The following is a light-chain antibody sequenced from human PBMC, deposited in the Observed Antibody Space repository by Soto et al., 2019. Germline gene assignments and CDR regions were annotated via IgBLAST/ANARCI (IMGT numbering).Light chain of an antibody. CDR2: GSS. J-gene: IGKJ1*01. Sequence: EIVMTQSPATLSVSRVERATLSFRASQMVSSNLAWYQQKPGQAPRLLIYGSSTIATXVGARFSGSGSGTEFSLTITSLQSEDFALYYCQQYNYRPPWTFGQGTKVDIK. V-gene: IGKV3-15*01. CDR1: QMVSSN. CDR3: QQYNYRPPWT.